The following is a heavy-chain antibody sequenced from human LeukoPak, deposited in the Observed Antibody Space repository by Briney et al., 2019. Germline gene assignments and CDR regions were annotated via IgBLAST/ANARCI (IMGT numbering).Heavy chain of an antibody. CDR3: TRAFYDYVLDF. D-gene: IGHD3-16*01. Sequence: GRSLRLSCSGSGFSFGDYGINWVRQAPGRGLEWVGLSRSQANGGPPEYAASVEGRFSMSRDDSKGFAYLQMNSLKTEDTAVYFCTRAFYDYVLDFWGQGTLVTVSS. CDR1: GFSFGDYG. J-gene: IGHJ4*02. V-gene: IGHV3-49*04. CDR2: SRSQANGGPP.